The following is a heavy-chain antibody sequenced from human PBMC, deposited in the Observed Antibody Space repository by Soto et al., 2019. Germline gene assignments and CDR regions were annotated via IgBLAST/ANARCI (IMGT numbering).Heavy chain of an antibody. CDR3: AREVVPAATSYYYYGMDV. J-gene: IGHJ6*01. CDR1: GFTFSSYG. Sequence: PGGSLRLSCAASGFTFSSYGMHWVRQAPGKGLEWVAVIWYDGSNKYYADSVKGRFTISRDNSKNTLYLQMNSLRAEDTAVYYCAREVVPAATSYYYYGMDVWGQENTVPVS. CDR2: IWYDGSNK. D-gene: IGHD2-2*01. V-gene: IGHV3-33*01.